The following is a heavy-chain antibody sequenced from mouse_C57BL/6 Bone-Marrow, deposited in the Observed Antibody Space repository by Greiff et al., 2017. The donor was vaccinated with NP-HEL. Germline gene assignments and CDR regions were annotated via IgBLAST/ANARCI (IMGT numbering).Heavy chain of an antibody. J-gene: IGHJ2*01. V-gene: IGHV5-12*01. CDR1: GFTFSDYY. CDR2: ISNGGGST. D-gene: IGHD3-1*01. CDR3: ARWAFYYFDY. Sequence: EVMLVESGGGLVQPGGSLKLSCAASGFTFSDYYMYWVRQTPEKRLEWVAYISNGGGSTYYLDTVKGRFTISRDNAKNTLYLQMSRLKSEDTAMYYCARWAFYYFDYRGQGTTLTVSS.